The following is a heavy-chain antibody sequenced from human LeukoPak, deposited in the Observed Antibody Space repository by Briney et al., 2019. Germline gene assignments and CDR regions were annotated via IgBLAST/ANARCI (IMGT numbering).Heavy chain of an antibody. D-gene: IGHD3-3*01. CDR2: IYYSGST. V-gene: IGHV4-59*01. CDR1: GGSISSYY. Sequence: SETLSLTCTVSGGSISSYYWSWIRQPPGKGLEWIGYIYYSGSTNYNLSLKSRVTISVDTSKNQFSLKLSSVTAADTAVYYCARADPFGVVSHWGQGTLVTVSS. CDR3: ARADPFGVVSH. J-gene: IGHJ4*02.